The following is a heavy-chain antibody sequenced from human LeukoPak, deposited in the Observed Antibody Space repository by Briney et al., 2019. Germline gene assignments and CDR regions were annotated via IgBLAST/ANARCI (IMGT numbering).Heavy chain of an antibody. V-gene: IGHV6-1*01. CDR1: GDSVSSNSAV. J-gene: IGHJ6*02. Sequence: SQTLSLTCAISGDSVSSNSAVWNWIRRSPSRGLEWLGRTYYNSKWYNDYAVSVKSRITINPDTSKNQFSLQLSSVTPEDTAVYYCARGWLQFGMDVWGRGTTVTVS. CDR2: TYYNSKWYN. CDR3: ARGWLQFGMDV. D-gene: IGHD5-24*01.